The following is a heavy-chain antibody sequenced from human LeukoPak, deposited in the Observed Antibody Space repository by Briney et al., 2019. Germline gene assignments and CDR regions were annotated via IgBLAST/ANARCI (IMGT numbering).Heavy chain of an antibody. V-gene: IGHV3-30*18. CDR2: ISYDGSNK. CDR1: GFTFSSYG. CDR3: AKERARLYYDFWSGYYSVDY. Sequence: GSLRLSCAASGFTFSSYGMHWVRQAPGKGLERVAVISYDGSNKYYADSVKGRFTISRDNSKNTRYLQMNSLRAEDTAVYYCAKERARLYYDFWSGYYSVDYWGPGTLVTVSS. D-gene: IGHD3-3*01. J-gene: IGHJ4*02.